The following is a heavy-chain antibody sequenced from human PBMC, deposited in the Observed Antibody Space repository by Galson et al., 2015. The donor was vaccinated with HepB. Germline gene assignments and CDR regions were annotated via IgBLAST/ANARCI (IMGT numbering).Heavy chain of an antibody. Sequence: SLRLSCAASGFTFSSYSMNWVRQAPGKGLEWVSSISSSSSYIYYADSVKGRFTISRDNAKNSLYLQMNSLRAEDTAVYYCARDRRYCSSTSCYRWFDPWGQGTLVTVSS. V-gene: IGHV3-21*01. D-gene: IGHD2-2*01. CDR2: ISSSSSYI. CDR1: GFTFSSYS. J-gene: IGHJ5*02. CDR3: ARDRRYCSSTSCYRWFDP.